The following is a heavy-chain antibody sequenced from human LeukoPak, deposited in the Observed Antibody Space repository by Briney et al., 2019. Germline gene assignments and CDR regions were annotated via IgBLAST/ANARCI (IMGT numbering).Heavy chain of an antibody. J-gene: IGHJ4*02. V-gene: IGHV4-38-2*01. CDR2: IYHSGST. D-gene: IGHD2-15*01. CDR1: GYSISSGYY. CDR3: ARQGYCSGGSCSAPELDY. Sequence: SETLSLTCAASGYSISSGYYWGWIRQPPGKGLEWIGSIYHSGSTYYNPSLKSRVTISVDTSKNQFSLKLSSVTAADTAVYYCARQGYCSGGSCSAPELDYWGQGTLVTVSS.